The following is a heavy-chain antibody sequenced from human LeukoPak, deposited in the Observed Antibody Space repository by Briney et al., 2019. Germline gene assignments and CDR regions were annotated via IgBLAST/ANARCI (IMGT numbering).Heavy chain of an antibody. CDR1: GFTFNTYA. V-gene: IGHV3-23*01. D-gene: IGHD5-24*01. J-gene: IGHJ3*02. CDR2: ISISGGT. CDR3: AKKRDAFDI. Sequence: GGSLRLSSAASGFTFNTYAMSWVRQAPGKGLEWVAVISISGGTYYADSVKGGFAISRDNSKDTMYLHMKSLSAEDTAVYYCAKKRDAFDIWGQGTVVTVSS.